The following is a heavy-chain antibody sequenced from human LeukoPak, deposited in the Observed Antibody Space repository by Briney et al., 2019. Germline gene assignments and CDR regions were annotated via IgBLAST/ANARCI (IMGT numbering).Heavy chain of an antibody. D-gene: IGHD6-6*01. V-gene: IGHV4-31*03. CDR2: IYYSGST. CDR1: GDSISSGSYY. CDR3: ARAVRKGSALDY. Sequence: SETLSLTCTVSGDSISSGSYYWSWIRQHPGKGLEWIGYIYYSGSTYYNPSLKSRVTISVDTSKNQFSLKLSSVTAADTAVYYCARAVRKGSALDYWGQGTLVTVSS. J-gene: IGHJ4*02.